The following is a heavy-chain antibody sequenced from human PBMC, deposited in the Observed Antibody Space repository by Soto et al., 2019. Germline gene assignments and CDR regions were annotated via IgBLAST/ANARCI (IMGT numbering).Heavy chain of an antibody. CDR3: ARRYGSGSYYYDYYYMDV. V-gene: IGHV5-51*01. J-gene: IGHJ6*03. CDR1: GYSFASYW. D-gene: IGHD3-10*01. Sequence: GESLKISCKGSGYSFASYWIGWVRQMPGKGLEWMGIIYPGDSDTRYSPSFQGQVTISADKSISTAYLQWSSLKASDTAMYYCARRYGSGSYYYDYYYMDVWGKGTTVTVSS. CDR2: IYPGDSDT.